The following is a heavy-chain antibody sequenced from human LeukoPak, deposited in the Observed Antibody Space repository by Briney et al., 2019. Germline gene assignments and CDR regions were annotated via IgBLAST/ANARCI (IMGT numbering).Heavy chain of an antibody. CDR2: ISSSSSYI. J-gene: IGHJ4*02. CDR3: ARDSVAGYEVYFDY. Sequence: GGSLRLSCAASGFTFSSYSMNWVRQAPGKGLEWVSSISSSSSYIYYADSVKSRFTISRDNAKNSLYLQMNSLRAEDTAVYYCARDSVAGYEVYFDYWGQGTLVTVSS. V-gene: IGHV3-21*01. D-gene: IGHD5-12*01. CDR1: GFTFSSYS.